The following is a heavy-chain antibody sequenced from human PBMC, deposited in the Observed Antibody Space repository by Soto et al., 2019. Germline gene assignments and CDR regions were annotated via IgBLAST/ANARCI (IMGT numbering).Heavy chain of an antibody. Sequence: GASVKVSCKASGGTFSSYTISWVRQAPGQGLEWMGRIIPILGTANYAQKFQGRVTITADKSTSTAYMELSSLRSEDTAVYYCARGGYVFLKPGPRKTKDAFDIGGKGKMVTVPS. CDR2: IIPILGTA. V-gene: IGHV1-69*08. CDR1: GGTFSSYT. D-gene: IGHD3-9*01. CDR3: ARGGYVFLKPGPRKTKDAFDI. J-gene: IGHJ3*02.